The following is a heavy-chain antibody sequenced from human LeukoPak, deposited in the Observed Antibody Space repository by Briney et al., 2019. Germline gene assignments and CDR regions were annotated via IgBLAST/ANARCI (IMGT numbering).Heavy chain of an antibody. D-gene: IGHD5-18*01. V-gene: IGHV1-8*01. J-gene: IGHJ3*01. Sequence: ASVKVSCTASGYTFTSYDINWVRQATGQGLEWMGWMNPNSGNTGYAQKFQGRVTMTRNTSISTAYMELSSLRSEDTAVYYCARVGGYSYGMSQAYWGQGTMVTVSS. CDR1: GYTFTSYD. CDR3: ARVGGYSYGMSQAY. CDR2: MNPNSGNT.